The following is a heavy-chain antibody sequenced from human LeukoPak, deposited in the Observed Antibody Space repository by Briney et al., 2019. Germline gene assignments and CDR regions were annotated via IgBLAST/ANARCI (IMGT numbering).Heavy chain of an antibody. CDR1: GGSISSSSYY. CDR3: ARQVVWNYSWY. Sequence: KPSETLSLTCTVSGGSISSSSYYWGWIRQPPGKGLEWIGSIYYSGSTYYNPSLKSRVTISVDTSKNQFSLKLSSVTAADTAVYYCARQVVWNYSWYWGQGTLVTVSS. V-gene: IGHV4-39*01. J-gene: IGHJ4*02. D-gene: IGHD1-7*01. CDR2: IYYSGST.